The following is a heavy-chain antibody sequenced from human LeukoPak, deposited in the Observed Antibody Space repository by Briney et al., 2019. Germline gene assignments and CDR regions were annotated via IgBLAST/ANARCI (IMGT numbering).Heavy chain of an antibody. Sequence: PGGSLRLSCAASGFTFSSYSINWVRQAPGKGLEWVSSISNRGTYIYYADSMKGRFTISRDNAKNSLYLQMNSLRAEDTAVYYCAKVQGGNNFHYGMDVWGQGTTVTVSS. V-gene: IGHV3-21*04. CDR1: GFTFSSYS. CDR3: AKVQGGNNFHYGMDV. CDR2: ISNRGTYI. J-gene: IGHJ6*02. D-gene: IGHD1-20*01.